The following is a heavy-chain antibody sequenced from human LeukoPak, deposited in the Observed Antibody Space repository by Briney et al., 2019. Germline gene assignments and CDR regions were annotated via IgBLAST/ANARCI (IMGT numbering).Heavy chain of an antibody. D-gene: IGHD3-3*01. V-gene: IGHV3-43*02. CDR1: GFTFDDYA. J-gene: IGHJ4*02. Sequence: GGSLRLSCAASGFTFDDYAMHWVRQAPGKGLEWVSLISGDGGSTYYADSVKGRFTISRDNSKNSLYLQMNSLRTKDTALYYCAKDIYDFWSGYYRAFDYWGQGTLVTVSS. CDR2: ISGDGGST. CDR3: AKDIYDFWSGYYRAFDY.